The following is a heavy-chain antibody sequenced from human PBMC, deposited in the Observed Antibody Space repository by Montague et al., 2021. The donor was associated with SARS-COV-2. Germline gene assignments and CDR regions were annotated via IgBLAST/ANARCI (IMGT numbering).Heavy chain of an antibody. Sequence: SLRLSCAASGFTFNSYAMIWVRQAPGKGLEWVSYISSSGSTTYYXDSVKGRFTISRDNSKNSLSLQMNSLRAEDTAVYYCARVKSSIAGRNYLDSWGQGALVTVSS. V-gene: IGHV3-48*03. CDR3: ARVKSSIAGRNYLDS. D-gene: IGHD6-6*01. CDR1: GFTFNSYA. J-gene: IGHJ4*02. CDR2: ISSSGSTT.